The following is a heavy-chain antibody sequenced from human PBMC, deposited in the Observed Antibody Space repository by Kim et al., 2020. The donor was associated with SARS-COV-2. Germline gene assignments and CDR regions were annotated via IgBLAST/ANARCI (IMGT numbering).Heavy chain of an antibody. CDR3: AKPSSDYTYYYAMDI. CDR1: GFTFSSYA. CDR2: ISFDGTNK. Sequence: GGSLRLSFAVSGFTFSSYAFHWVRQAPGKGLEWVALISFDGTNKYYADSLKGRFTISRENSKNTVYLQMNRLTAQDSGVYYCAKPSSDYTYYYAMDIWGQGTTVTVSS. V-gene: IGHV3-30-3*02. J-gene: IGHJ6*02. D-gene: IGHD4-17*01.